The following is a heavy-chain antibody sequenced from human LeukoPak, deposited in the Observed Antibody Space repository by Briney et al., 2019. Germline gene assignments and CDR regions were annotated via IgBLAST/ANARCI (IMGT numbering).Heavy chain of an antibody. CDR3: ARGASSGYYYGQY. V-gene: IGHV3-21*01. CDR2: ISSSVSYI. CDR1: GFTFIIYT. Sequence: GGSLRLSCAASGFTFIIYTINWVRQAPGKGLEWVSSISSSVSYIYYADSVKGRFTISRDNAKNSLYLQMNSLRVEDTAVYYCARGASSGYYYGQYRGQGTLVTVSS. D-gene: IGHD3-22*01. J-gene: IGHJ4*02.